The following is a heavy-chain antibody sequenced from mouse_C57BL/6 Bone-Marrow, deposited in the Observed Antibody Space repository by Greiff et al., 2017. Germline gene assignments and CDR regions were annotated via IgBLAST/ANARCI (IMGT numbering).Heavy chain of an antibody. CDR1: GYTFTSYC. Sequence: QVQLQQPGAELVKPGASVKMSCKASGYTFTSYCITWVKQRPGQGLEWIGDIYPGSGGTNYNEKFKGKATLTVDTSSSTAYMQLSSLTSEDSAVYYCARAYYRYYYARDYWGQGTSVTVSS. D-gene: IGHD2-14*01. J-gene: IGHJ4*01. CDR2: IYPGSGGT. V-gene: IGHV1-55*01. CDR3: ARAYYRYYYARDY.